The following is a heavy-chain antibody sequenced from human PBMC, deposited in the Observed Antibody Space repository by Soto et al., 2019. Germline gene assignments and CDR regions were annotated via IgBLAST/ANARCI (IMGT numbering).Heavy chain of an antibody. CDR3: ARGRAVAAAGAPNWFDP. J-gene: IGHJ5*02. CDR2: INHSGST. D-gene: IGHD6-13*01. CDR1: GGSFSGYY. V-gene: IGHV4-34*01. Sequence: SETLSLTCAVYGGSFSGYYWSWIRQPPGKGLEWIGEINHSGSTNYNPSLKSRVTISVDTSKNQFSLKLSSVTAADTAVYYCARGRAVAAAGAPNWFDPWGQGTLVTVSS.